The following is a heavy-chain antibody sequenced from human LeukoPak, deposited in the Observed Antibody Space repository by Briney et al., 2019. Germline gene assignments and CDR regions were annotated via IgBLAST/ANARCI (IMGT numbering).Heavy chain of an antibody. CDR2: IYYSGST. D-gene: IGHD4-23*01. V-gene: IGHV4-59*01. CDR1: GGSISSYY. Sequence: PSETPSLTCTVSGGSISSYYWSWIRQPPGKGLEWIGYIYYSGSTNYNPSLKSRVTISVDTSKNQFSLKLSSVTAADTAVYYCARSDYGGCFDYWGQGTLVTVSS. CDR3: ARSDYGGCFDY. J-gene: IGHJ4*02.